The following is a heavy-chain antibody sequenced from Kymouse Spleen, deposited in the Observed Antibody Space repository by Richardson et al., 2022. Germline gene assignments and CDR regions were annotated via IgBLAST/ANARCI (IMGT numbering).Heavy chain of an antibody. V-gene: IGHV3-33*01. CDR2: IWYDGSNK. J-gene: IGHJ4*02. D-gene: IGHD1-1*01,IGHD1-20*01. CDR1: GFTFSSYG. Sequence: QVQLVESGGGVVQPGRSLRLSCAASGFTFSSYGMHWVRQAPGKGLEWVAVIWYDGSNKYYADSVKGRFTISRDNSKNTLYLQMNSLRAEDTAVYYCARERNWNDGGDFDYWGQGTLVTVSS. CDR3: ARERNWNDGGDFDY.